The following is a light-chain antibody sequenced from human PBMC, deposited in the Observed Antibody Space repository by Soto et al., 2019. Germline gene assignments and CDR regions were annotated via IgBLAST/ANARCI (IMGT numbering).Light chain of an antibody. J-gene: IGKJ4*01. CDR2: GAS. CDR1: QGFSNS. V-gene: IGKV1-27*01. Sequence: DIQMTQSPSSLTASIGDRVTISCRASQGFSNSLAWYQQKPGKVPTLLIYGASILQSGVPSRFSGSGSGTEFTLTISCLQPEDVATYFCQKYDSAPLTSGGGTKVDIK. CDR3: QKYDSAPLT.